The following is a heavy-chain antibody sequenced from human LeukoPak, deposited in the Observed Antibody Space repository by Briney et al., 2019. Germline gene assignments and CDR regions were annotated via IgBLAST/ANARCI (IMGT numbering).Heavy chain of an antibody. Sequence: SETLSLTCAVYGGSFSGYYWSWIRQPPGRGLEWIGEIHHSGSTNYNPSLKSRVTISVGTSKNQFSLKLSSVTAADTAVYYCARGSQSLGYCSGGSCRAKIFDYWGQGTLVTVSS. V-gene: IGHV4-34*01. CDR2: IHHSGST. J-gene: IGHJ4*02. CDR3: ARGSQSLGYCSGGSCRAKIFDY. CDR1: GGSFSGYY. D-gene: IGHD2-15*01.